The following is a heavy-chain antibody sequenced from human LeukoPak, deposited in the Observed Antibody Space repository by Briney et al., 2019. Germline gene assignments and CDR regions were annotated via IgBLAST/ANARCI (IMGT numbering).Heavy chain of an antibody. D-gene: IGHD2-21*02. Sequence: SGRSLRLSCATSGFTFNRFGMHWVRQAPGKGLEWVAVIWYDGSNKDYADTVKGRFTISRDNSKNTLYLQMSGLRAEDTAVYYCATSAHIEVGTAPPLDYWGQGTLVTVTS. CDR3: ATSAHIEVGTAPPLDY. CDR2: IWYDGSNK. CDR1: GFTFNRFG. V-gene: IGHV3-33*01. J-gene: IGHJ4*02.